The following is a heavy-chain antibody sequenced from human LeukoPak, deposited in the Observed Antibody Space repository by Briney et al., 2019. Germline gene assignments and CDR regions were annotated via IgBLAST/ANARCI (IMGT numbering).Heavy chain of an antibody. CDR3: AKSRSRLEYYFDY. V-gene: IGHV4-39*07. CDR1: GGSISSSSYY. Sequence: SETLSLTCTVSGGSISSSSYYWGWIRQPPGKGLEWIGSIYYSGSTYYNPSLKSRVTISVDTSKNQFSLKLSSVTAADTAVYYCAKSRSRLEYYFDYWGQGTLVTVSS. D-gene: IGHD1-1*01. CDR2: IYYSGST. J-gene: IGHJ4*02.